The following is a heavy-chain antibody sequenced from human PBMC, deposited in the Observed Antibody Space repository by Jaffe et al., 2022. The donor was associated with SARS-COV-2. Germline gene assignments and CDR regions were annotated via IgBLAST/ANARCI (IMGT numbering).Heavy chain of an antibody. CDR1: GGSISSYY. CDR3: AREVGIAAVFFDY. D-gene: IGHD6-13*01. CDR2: IYYSGST. J-gene: IGHJ4*02. Sequence: QVQLQESGPGLVKPSETLSLTCTVSGGSISSYYWSWIRQPPGKGLEWIGYIYYSGSTNYNPSLKSRVTISVDTSKNQFSLKLSSVTAADTAVYYCAREVGIAAVFFDYWGQGTLVTVSS. V-gene: IGHV4-59*01.